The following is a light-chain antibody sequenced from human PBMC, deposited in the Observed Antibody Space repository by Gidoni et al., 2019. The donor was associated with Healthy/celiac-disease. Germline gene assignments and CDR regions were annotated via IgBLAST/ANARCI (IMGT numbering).Light chain of an antibody. Sequence: DIKLTQSPSFLSASVGDRVTITCRASQGISSYLALYQQKPGKAPKLLIYAASTLQSGVPSRFRGSGSGTAFPLTISSLQPEDFATYYCQPLNSYPRTFGQGTKVEIK. CDR2: AAS. CDR1: QGISSY. CDR3: QPLNSYPRT. V-gene: IGKV1-9*01. J-gene: IGKJ1*01.